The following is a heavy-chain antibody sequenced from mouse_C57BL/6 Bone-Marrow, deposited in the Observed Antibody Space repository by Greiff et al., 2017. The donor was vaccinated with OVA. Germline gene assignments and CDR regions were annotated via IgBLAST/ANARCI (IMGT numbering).Heavy chain of an antibody. CDR1: GFSFNTYA. J-gene: IGHJ3*01. Sequence: EVKLVESGGGLVQPKGSLKLSCAASGFSFNTYAMNWVRQAPGKGLEWVARIRSKSNNYATYYADSVKDRFTISRDDSESMLYLQMNNLKTEDTAMYYCVKNWGGFAYWGQGTLVTVSA. CDR3: VKNWGGFAY. CDR2: IRSKSNNYAT. D-gene: IGHD4-1*01. V-gene: IGHV10-1*01.